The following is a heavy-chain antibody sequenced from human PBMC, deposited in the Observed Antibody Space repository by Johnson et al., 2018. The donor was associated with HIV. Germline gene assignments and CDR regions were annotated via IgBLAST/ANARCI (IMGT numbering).Heavy chain of an antibody. V-gene: IGHV3-66*01. Sequence: VQLLESGGGVVQPWGSLRLSCAASGFTVSSDYMSWVRQAPGKGLEWVSLIYSGGSTYYTDSVKGRFTISRDNSNNTLYLQMNSLTAEDTAMYFCARDPFPRFYAFDIWGQGTMVTVSS. CDR3: ARDPFPRFYAFDI. CDR2: IYSGGST. J-gene: IGHJ3*02. CDR1: GFTVSSDY.